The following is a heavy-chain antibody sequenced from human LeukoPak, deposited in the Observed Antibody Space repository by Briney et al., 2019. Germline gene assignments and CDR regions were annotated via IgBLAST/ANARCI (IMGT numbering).Heavy chain of an antibody. Sequence: PSETLSLTCTVSGGSISSYYWAWNRQPPGKGPEWIGSIYYSGTTFYNPSLKSRVTISVDTSKNQFFLKLSSVTAADTAVYYCARRDIVATISAWGQGTLVTVSS. CDR3: ARRDIVATISA. D-gene: IGHD5-12*01. V-gene: IGHV4-39*01. CDR2: IYYSGTT. CDR1: GGSISSYY. J-gene: IGHJ4*02.